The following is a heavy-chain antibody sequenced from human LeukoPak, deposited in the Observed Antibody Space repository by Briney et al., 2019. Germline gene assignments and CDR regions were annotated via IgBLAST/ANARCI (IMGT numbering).Heavy chain of an antibody. J-gene: IGHJ4*02. CDR3: TGGYCSGGSCYSATLDY. V-gene: IGHV3-49*04. D-gene: IGHD2-15*01. CDR2: IRSKAYGGTT. Sequence: GGSLRLSCTASEFTFGDYAMSWVRQAPGKGLEWVGFIRSKAYGGTTEYAASVKGRFTISRDDSKSIAYLQMNSLKTEDTAVYYCTGGYCSGGSCYSATLDYWGQGTLVTVSS. CDR1: EFTFGDYA.